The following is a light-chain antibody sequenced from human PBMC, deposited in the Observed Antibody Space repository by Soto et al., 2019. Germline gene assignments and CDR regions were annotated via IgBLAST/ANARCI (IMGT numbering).Light chain of an antibody. CDR1: QSVNSD. CDR2: GAS. V-gene: IGKV3-15*01. J-gene: IGKJ2*01. Sequence: EIVLTQSPATLSVSPGNRATLSCRASQSVNSDLAWYQQKPGKAPRLLIYGASTRATGTPTRFSGSGSGTEFTRTLGSLQSEDVAVYFCHQYKNCREYTVGQGTKLEI. CDR3: HQYKNCREYT.